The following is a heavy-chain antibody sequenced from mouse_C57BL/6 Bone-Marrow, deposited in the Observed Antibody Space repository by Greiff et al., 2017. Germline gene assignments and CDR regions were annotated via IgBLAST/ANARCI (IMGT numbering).Heavy chain of an antibody. CDR3: TPPYYYCSSRGWYFDV. CDR1: GYTFTDYE. D-gene: IGHD1-1*01. Sequence: QVQLQQSGAELVRPGASVTLSCKASGYTFTDYEMHWVKQTPVHGLEWIGAIDPETGGTAYNQKFKGKAILTADKSSSTAYMELRSLTSEDSAVYYCTPPYYYCSSRGWYFDVWGTGTTVTVAS. J-gene: IGHJ1*03. V-gene: IGHV1-15*01. CDR2: IDPETGGT.